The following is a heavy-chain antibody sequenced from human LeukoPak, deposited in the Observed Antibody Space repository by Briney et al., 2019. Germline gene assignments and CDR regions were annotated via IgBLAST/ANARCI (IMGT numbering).Heavy chain of an antibody. Sequence: SETLSFTCAVYGGSFSGYYWSWICQPPGKGLEWIGEISHSGSTNYNPSLKSRVTISVDTSKNQFSLKLSSVTTADTAVYYCARALYYYGSGSYGAFDAFDIWGQRTMVTVSS. D-gene: IGHD3-10*01. CDR2: ISHSGST. J-gene: IGHJ3*02. V-gene: IGHV4-34*01. CDR3: ARALYYYGSGSYGAFDAFDI. CDR1: GGSFSGYY.